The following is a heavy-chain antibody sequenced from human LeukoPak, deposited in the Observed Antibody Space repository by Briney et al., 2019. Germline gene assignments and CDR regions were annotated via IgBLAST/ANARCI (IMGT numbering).Heavy chain of an antibody. J-gene: IGHJ6*03. V-gene: IGHV4-39*02. D-gene: IGHD3-10*01. CDR2: IYYSGNT. CDR3: AREEMVRGVLYYYYYMDV. CDR1: GVSISSSNSY. Sequence: PSETLSLTCTVSGVSISSSNSYWGWIRQPPGKGLEWIGSIYYSGNTYYNASLKSQVSISIDTSKNQFSLKLTSVTAADTAVYYCAREEMVRGVLYYYYYMDVWGKGTTVTISS.